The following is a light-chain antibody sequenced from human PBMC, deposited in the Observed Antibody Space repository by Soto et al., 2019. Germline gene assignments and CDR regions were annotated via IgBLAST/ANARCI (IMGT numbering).Light chain of an antibody. Sequence: QSALTQPASVSGSPGQSITISCTGTSSDVGSYNLVSWYQQRPGKAPKLMIYEVSKRPSGVSNRFSGSKSGNTASLTISGLQAEDEADYYCCSYAGSSTWVFGTGTKLTVL. CDR3: CSYAGSSTWV. CDR2: EVS. CDR1: SSDVGSYNL. V-gene: IGLV2-23*02. J-gene: IGLJ1*01.